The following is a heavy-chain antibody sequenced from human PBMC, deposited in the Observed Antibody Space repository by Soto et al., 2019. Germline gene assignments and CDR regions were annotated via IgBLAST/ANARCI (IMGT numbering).Heavy chain of an antibody. D-gene: IGHD6-13*01. J-gene: IGHJ4*02. CDR3: ATDWAAAGPFDY. CDR2: ISAYNGNT. CDR1: GYTFTSYG. V-gene: IGHV1-18*01. Sequence: QVQLVQSGAEVKKPGASVKVSCKASGYTFTSYGISWVRQAPGQGLEWMGWISAYNGNTNYAQKLQGRVTMTTDTSTSTAYTELRSPRSDDTAVYYCATDWAAAGPFDYWGQGTLVTVSS.